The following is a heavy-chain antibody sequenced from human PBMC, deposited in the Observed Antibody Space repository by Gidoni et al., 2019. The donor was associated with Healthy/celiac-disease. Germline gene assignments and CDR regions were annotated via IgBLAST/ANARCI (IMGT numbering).Heavy chain of an antibody. Sequence: QVQLVQSGAEVKKPGASVKVSCKASGPTFTSYGISWVRQAPGQGLEWMGWISAYNGNTNDAQKLQGRVTMTTDTSTSTAYMELRSLRSDDTAVYYCARSYYDSSGYFFDDFDIWGQGTMVTVSS. CDR1: GPTFTSYG. D-gene: IGHD3-22*01. CDR3: ARSYYDSSGYFFDDFDI. V-gene: IGHV1-18*01. J-gene: IGHJ3*02. CDR2: ISAYNGNT.